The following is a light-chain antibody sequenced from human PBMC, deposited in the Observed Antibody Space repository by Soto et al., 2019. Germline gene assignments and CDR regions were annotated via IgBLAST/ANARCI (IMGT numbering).Light chain of an antibody. Sequence: EIVLTQSPGTLSLSPGERATLSCRASQSVRSSDLAWYQQKPGQAPRLLIYGASTRATGIPARFSGSGSGTEFTLTISSLQSEDFAVYYCQQYNNWPLNFGGGTK. CDR3: QQYNNWPLN. V-gene: IGKV3-15*01. J-gene: IGKJ4*01. CDR2: GAS. CDR1: QSVRSSD.